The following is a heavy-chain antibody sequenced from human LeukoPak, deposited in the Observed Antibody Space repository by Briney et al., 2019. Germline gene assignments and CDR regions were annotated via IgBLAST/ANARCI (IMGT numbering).Heavy chain of an antibody. D-gene: IGHD2-15*01. CDR1: GFTFSRAW. CDR3: AKELGYCSGGSCYGNGLDY. J-gene: IGHJ4*02. V-gene: IGHV3-7*03. CDR2: IKEDGSED. Sequence: GGSLRLSCAASGFTFSRAWMSWLRQAPGKGLEWVANIKEDGSEDYYADSVKGRFAISKDNAKNSLYLQMNSLRAEDTAVYYCAKELGYCSGGSCYGNGLDYWGQGTLVTVSS.